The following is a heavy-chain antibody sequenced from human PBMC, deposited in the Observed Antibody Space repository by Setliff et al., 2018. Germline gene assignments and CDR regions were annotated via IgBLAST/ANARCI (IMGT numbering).Heavy chain of an antibody. V-gene: IGHV4-61*02. J-gene: IGHJ4*02. Sequence: SETLSLTCTVTGGSFDSGTHYWSWIRQPAGKVPEWIGLIQGTGNTNYNPSLQSRATISIDTSKNQISLKITSVTAADTALYSCAGTPARGTAWLSPFDYWGQGIQVTVSS. CDR2: IQGTGNT. CDR3: AGTPARGTAWLSPFDY. D-gene: IGHD3-9*01. CDR1: GGSFDSGTHY.